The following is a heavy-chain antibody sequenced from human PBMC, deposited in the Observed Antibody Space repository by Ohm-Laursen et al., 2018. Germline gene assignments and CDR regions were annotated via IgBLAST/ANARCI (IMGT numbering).Heavy chain of an antibody. J-gene: IGHJ5*02. CDR1: GYTFTGYY. V-gene: IGHV1-2*02. Sequence: ASVKVSCKASGYTFTGYYMHWVRQAPGQGLEWMGWINPNSGGTNYAQKFQGRVTMTRDTSISTAYMEPSRLRSDDTAVYYCAAGHYHRDRFDPWGQGTLVTVSS. CDR2: INPNSGGT. CDR3: AAGHYHRDRFDP. D-gene: IGHD1-14*01.